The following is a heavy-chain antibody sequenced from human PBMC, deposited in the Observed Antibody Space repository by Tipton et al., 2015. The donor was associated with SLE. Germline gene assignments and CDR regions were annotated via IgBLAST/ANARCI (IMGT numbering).Heavy chain of an antibody. D-gene: IGHD3-3*01. J-gene: IGHJ6*02. CDR1: GGSFSGYQ. CDR3: AKRNDFWSGYYGYYYGMDV. CDR2: INHSGRT. Sequence: TLSLTCAVYGGSFSGYQWSWIRQPPGKGLEWIGEINHSGRTNYNPSLKGRVTISVDTSKNQFSLKLSSVTAADTAVYYCAKRNDFWSGYYGYYYGMDVWGQGTTVTVSS. V-gene: IGHV4-34*01.